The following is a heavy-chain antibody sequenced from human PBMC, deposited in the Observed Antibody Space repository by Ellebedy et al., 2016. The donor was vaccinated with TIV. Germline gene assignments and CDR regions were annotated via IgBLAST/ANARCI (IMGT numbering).Heavy chain of an antibody. Sequence: MPGGSLRLSCTVSGGSISSSSYYWGWIRQPPGKGLEWIGSIYYSGSTYYNPSLKSRVTISVDTSKNQFSLKLSSVTAADTAVYYCARHPYSGSWDYWGQGTLVTVSS. J-gene: IGHJ4*02. CDR2: IYYSGST. V-gene: IGHV4-39*01. D-gene: IGHD1-26*01. CDR1: GGSISSSSYY. CDR3: ARHPYSGSWDY.